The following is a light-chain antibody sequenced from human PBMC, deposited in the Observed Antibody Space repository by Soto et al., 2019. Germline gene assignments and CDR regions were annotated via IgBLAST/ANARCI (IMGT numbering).Light chain of an antibody. V-gene: IGLV1-44*01. CDR1: SSSIGINT. CDR3: AAWDDSLNGPV. Sequence: QSVLTQPPSASGTPGQRVTISCSGSSSSIGINTVNWYQQLPGTAPKLLIYSNSQRPSGVPDRFSGSKSGTSGSLAISGLQSEDDADYYCAAWDDSLNGPVCGGGTKLTVL. CDR2: SNS. J-gene: IGLJ2*01.